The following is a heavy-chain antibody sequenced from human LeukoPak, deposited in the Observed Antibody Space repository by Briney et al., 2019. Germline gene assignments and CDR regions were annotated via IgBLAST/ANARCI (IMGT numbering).Heavy chain of an antibody. CDR1: GFPFKNYA. Sequence: PGGSLRLSCAASGFPFKNYALSWVRQAPGKGLDWVSAISGSGSGTYYADSVKGRFTISRDNAKNSLYLQMNSLRAEDTAVYYCAREYAYYYDSSGYYPAGYFDYWGQGTLVTVSS. V-gene: IGHV3-23*01. J-gene: IGHJ4*02. D-gene: IGHD3-22*01. CDR2: ISGSGSGT. CDR3: AREYAYYYDSSGYYPAGYFDY.